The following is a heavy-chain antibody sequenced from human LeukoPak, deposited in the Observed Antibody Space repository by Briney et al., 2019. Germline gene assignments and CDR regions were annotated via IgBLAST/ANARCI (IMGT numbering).Heavy chain of an antibody. Sequence: ASVKVSCKVSGYTLTELSMHWVRQAPGKGLEWMGGFDPEDGETIYAQQFQGRVTMTEDTSTDTAYMELSSLRSEDTAVYYCATVVVTARDVGGYYFDYWGQGTLVTVSS. J-gene: IGHJ4*02. CDR2: FDPEDGET. CDR1: GYTLTELS. CDR3: ATVVVTARDVGGYYFDY. D-gene: IGHD2-21*02. V-gene: IGHV1-24*01.